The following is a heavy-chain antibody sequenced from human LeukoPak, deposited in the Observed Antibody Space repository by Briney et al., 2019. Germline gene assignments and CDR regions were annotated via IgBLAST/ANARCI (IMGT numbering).Heavy chain of an antibody. CDR3: ARDLSGYCTSGTCYAFDI. J-gene: IGHJ3*02. V-gene: IGHV3-53*01. Sequence: PGGSLRLSCAASEFSVSSNYMNWVRQAPGKGLEWVSVIYTDGNTYYADSVKGRFTISRDKSKNTMYLQMNSLRAEDKALYYCARDLSGYCTSGTCYAFDIWGQGTMVTASS. D-gene: IGHD2-15*01. CDR2: IYTDGNT. CDR1: EFSVSSNY.